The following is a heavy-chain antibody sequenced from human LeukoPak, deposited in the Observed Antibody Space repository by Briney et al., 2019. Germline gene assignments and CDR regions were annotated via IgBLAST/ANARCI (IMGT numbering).Heavy chain of an antibody. CDR1: GFTFSSYG. J-gene: IGHJ4*02. Sequence: PGGSLRLSCAASGFTFSSYGMHWVRQAPGKGLEWVAVISYDGSNKYYADSVKGRFTISRDNSKNTLYLQMNSLRAEDTAVYYCAKDLRGGTTVPYFDYWGQGTLVTVSS. V-gene: IGHV3-30*18. D-gene: IGHD4-11*01. CDR3: AKDLRGGTTVPYFDY. CDR2: ISYDGSNK.